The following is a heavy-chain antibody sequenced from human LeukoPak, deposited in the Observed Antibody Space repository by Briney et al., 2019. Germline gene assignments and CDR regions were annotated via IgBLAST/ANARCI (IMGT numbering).Heavy chain of an antibody. J-gene: IGHJ4*02. CDR2: IYSGGST. V-gene: IGHV3-66*02. CDR3: ARDCSVAAADIDY. CDR1: GFTVSSNY. D-gene: IGHD6-13*01. Sequence: GGSLRLSCAASGFTVSSNYMSWVRQAPGKGLEWVSVIYSGGSTYYADSVKGRFTISRDNTKNTLYLQMNSLRAEDTAVYYCARDCSVAAADIDYWGQGTLVTVSS.